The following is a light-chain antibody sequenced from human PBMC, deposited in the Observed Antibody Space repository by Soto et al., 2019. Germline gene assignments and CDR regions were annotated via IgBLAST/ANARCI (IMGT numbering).Light chain of an antibody. CDR2: DAS. CDR1: QSISSW. Sequence: DIQMTQSPSTLSASVGDRVTVTCRASQSISSWLAWYQQKPGKAPKLLIYDASSLESGVPSRFSGSGSGTEFTLTIGSLQPGDFATYYCQQYHSYSPFTFGPGTKVDIK. J-gene: IGKJ3*01. CDR3: QQYHSYSPFT. V-gene: IGKV1-5*01.